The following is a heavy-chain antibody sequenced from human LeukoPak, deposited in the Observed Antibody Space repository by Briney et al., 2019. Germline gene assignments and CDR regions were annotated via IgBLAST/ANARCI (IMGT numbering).Heavy chain of an antibody. D-gene: IGHD6-13*01. CDR3: ARVYSSSRYSAFDI. Sequence: GGSLRLSCAASGFTFSSYAMHWVRQAPGKGLEYVSAISSNGGSTYYANSLKGRFTISRDNSKNTLYLQMGSLRAEDMAVYYCARVYSSSRYSAFDIWGQGTMVTVSS. CDR2: ISSNGGST. J-gene: IGHJ3*02. V-gene: IGHV3-64*01. CDR1: GFTFSSYA.